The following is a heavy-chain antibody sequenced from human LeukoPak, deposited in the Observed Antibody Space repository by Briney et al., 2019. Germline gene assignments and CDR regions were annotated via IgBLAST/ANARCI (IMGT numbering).Heavy chain of an antibody. CDR2: IKEDGSKK. J-gene: IGHJ4*02. CDR3: ARDFQSSY. CDR1: GFTFSSYW. Sequence: GGSLRLSCAASGFTFSSYWMIWVRQAPGKGLEWVANIKEDGSKKNYVDSVMGRFTICRDNAKNSLYLQMNRLRVEDTAVYYCARDFQSSYWGQGTLVTVSS. V-gene: IGHV3-7*01.